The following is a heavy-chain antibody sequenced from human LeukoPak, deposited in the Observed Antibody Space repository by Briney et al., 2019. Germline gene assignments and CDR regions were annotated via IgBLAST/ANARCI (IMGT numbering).Heavy chain of an antibody. CDR3: AHTAIAAADY. CDR1: GGSISSYY. CDR2: IYYSGST. Sequence: PSETLSLTCTVSGGSISSYYWSWIRQPPGKGPEWIGYIYYSGSTNYNPSLKSRVTISVDTSKNQFSLKLSSVTAADTAVYYCAHTAIAAADYWGQGTLVTVSS. J-gene: IGHJ4*02. D-gene: IGHD6-13*01. V-gene: IGHV4-59*08.